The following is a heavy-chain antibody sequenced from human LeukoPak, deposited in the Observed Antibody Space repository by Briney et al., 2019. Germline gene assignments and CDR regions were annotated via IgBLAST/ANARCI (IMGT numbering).Heavy chain of an antibody. CDR1: GFTFSGSA. D-gene: IGHD5-24*01. CDR2: IRSKANSYAT. J-gene: IGHJ4*02. Sequence: PGGSLRLSCAASGFTFSGSAMHWVRQASGKGLEWVGRIRSKANSYATAYAASVKGRFTISRDDSKNTAYLQMNSLKTEDTAVYYCTKGSRWLQDTFDYWGQGTLVTASS. V-gene: IGHV3-73*01. CDR3: TKGSRWLQDTFDY.